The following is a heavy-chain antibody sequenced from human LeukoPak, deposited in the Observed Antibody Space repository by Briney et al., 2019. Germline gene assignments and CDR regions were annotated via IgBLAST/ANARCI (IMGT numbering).Heavy chain of an antibody. Sequence: ASVTVSCKASGYTFTSYGISWVRQAPGQGLEWMGWISAYNGNTNYAQKLQGRVTMTTDTSTSTAYMELRSLRSDDTAVYHCARKAVLFWFDPWGQGTLVTVSS. CDR2: ISAYNGNT. D-gene: IGHD3-10*01. CDR1: GYTFTSYG. CDR3: ARKAVLFWFDP. V-gene: IGHV1-18*01. J-gene: IGHJ5*02.